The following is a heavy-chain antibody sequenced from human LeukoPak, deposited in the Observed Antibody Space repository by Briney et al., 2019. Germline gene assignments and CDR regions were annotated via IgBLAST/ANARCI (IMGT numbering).Heavy chain of an antibody. CDR1: GYTFTSYY. D-gene: IGHD3-16*01. V-gene: IGHV1-24*01. J-gene: IGHJ4*02. Sequence: ASVKVSCKASGYTFTSYYMHWVRQAPGKGLEWMGGFDPEDGETIYAQKFQGRVTMTEDTSTDTAYMELSSLRSEDTAVYYCATDLRYDYVWGSWGQGTLVTVSS. CDR2: FDPEDGET. CDR3: ATDLRYDYVWGS.